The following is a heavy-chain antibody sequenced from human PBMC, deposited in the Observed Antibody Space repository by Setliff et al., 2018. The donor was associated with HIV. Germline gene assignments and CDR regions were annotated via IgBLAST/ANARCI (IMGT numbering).Heavy chain of an antibody. Sequence: ASVKVSCKASGYTFTSYGIIWVRQAPGQGLEWMGWISAYNGNTNYAQKFQGRVTMTTVTSASTAYMELRSLRSDDTAVYYCARDDGGYNYAEAFDVWGQGTMVTVSS. J-gene: IGHJ3*01. CDR1: GYTFTSYG. V-gene: IGHV1-18*01. CDR3: ARDDGGYNYAEAFDV. CDR2: ISAYNGNT. D-gene: IGHD3-16*01.